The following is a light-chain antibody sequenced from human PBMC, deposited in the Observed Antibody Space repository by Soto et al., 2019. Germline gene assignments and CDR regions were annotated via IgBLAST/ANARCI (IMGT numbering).Light chain of an antibody. J-gene: IGKJ5*01. V-gene: IGKV1-5*01. CDR2: DAS. CDR1: QSISSW. Sequence: DIQMTQSPSTLSAFVGDRLTITLPAIQSISSWLAWYQQKPGKAPKLLIYDASSLESGVPSRFSGSGSGTDFTLTISSLEPEDFAVYYCQQRSNWPPGITFGQGTRLEIK. CDR3: QQRSNWPPGIT.